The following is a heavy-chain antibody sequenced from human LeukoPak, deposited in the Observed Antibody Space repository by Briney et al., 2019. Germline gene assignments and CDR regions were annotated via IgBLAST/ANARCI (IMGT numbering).Heavy chain of an antibody. J-gene: IGHJ4*02. CDR3: ASFKWNRRIAARQEDYFDY. D-gene: IGHD6-6*01. V-gene: IGHV5-51*01. CDR2: IYPGDSDT. Sequence: GESLKISCKGSGYSFTTYWIGWVRQMPGKGLEWMAIIYPGDSDTKSSPSFQGQVTFSADKSINTAYLQWSSLKASDTAMYYCASFKWNRRIAARQEDYFDYWGQGTLVTVSS. CDR1: GYSFTTYW.